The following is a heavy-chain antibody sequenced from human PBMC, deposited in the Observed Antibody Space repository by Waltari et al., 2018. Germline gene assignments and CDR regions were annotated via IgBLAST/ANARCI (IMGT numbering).Heavy chain of an antibody. Sequence: EVQLVESGGGLIQPGGSLRLSCAASGFTVSSKYMSWVRQAPGKGLEWVSVIYSGGSTYYAGSVKGRFTISRDNSKNTLYLQMNSLRAEDTAVYYCAREFRGTAAAGYFDYWGQGTLVTVSS. CDR2: IYSGGST. CDR3: AREFRGTAAAGYFDY. J-gene: IGHJ4*02. D-gene: IGHD6-13*01. CDR1: GFTVSSKY. V-gene: IGHV3-53*01.